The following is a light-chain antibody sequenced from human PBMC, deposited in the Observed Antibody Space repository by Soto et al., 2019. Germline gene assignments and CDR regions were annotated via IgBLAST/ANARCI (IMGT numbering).Light chain of an antibody. Sequence: NFMLTQPHSVSESPGKTVTISCTRSSGNIASNYVQWYQQRPGSSPTTVIYEDNQRPSGVPDRFSGSIDISSNSASLTISGLKTEDESDYYCQSYDNNNHAVFGGGTKLTVL. CDR1: SGNIASNY. J-gene: IGLJ2*01. V-gene: IGLV6-57*01. CDR2: EDN. CDR3: QSYDNNNHAV.